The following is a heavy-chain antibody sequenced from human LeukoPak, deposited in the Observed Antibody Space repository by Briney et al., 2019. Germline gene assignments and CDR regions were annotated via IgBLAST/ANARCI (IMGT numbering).Heavy chain of an antibody. J-gene: IGHJ6*02. Sequence: SETLSLTCTVSGGSISSYFWSWIRQSPGKGLEWIGLMYHSGSTNYNPSLKSRVIMSQDTSTNQFSLQVNSVTAADSAVYYCARSFRGYSQGYYYYAMDVWGQGTLVTVSS. CDR2: MYHSGST. D-gene: IGHD5-18*01. CDR1: GGSISSYF. V-gene: IGHV4-59*01. CDR3: ARSFRGYSQGYYYYAMDV.